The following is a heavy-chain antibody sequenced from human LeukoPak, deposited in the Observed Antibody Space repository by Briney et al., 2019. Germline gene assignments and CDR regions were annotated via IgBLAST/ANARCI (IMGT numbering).Heavy chain of an antibody. CDR1: GFTFSSYE. Sequence: GGSLRLSCAASGFTFSSYEMNWVRQAPGKGLEWVSSISSSSSYIYYADSVKGRFTISRDNAKNSLYLQMNSLRAEDTAVYYCARAAGYCSSTSCYPFYYMDVWGKGTTVTISS. D-gene: IGHD2-2*01. CDR2: ISSSSSYI. J-gene: IGHJ6*03. V-gene: IGHV3-21*01. CDR3: ARAAGYCSSTSCYPFYYMDV.